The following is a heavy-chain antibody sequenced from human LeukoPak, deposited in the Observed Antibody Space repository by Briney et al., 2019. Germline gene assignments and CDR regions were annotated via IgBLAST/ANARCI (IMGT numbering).Heavy chain of an antibody. CDR2: IYYSGST. Sequence: SQTLSLTCTVSGGSISSGDYYWSWIRQPPGKGLEWIGYIYYSGSTYYNPSLKSRVTISVDTSKNQFSLKLSSVTAADTAVYYCARERYYYDSSGYYRHFDYWGQGTLVTVSS. CDR3: ARERYYYDSSGYYRHFDY. CDR1: GGSISSGDYY. V-gene: IGHV4-30-4*01. J-gene: IGHJ4*02. D-gene: IGHD3-22*01.